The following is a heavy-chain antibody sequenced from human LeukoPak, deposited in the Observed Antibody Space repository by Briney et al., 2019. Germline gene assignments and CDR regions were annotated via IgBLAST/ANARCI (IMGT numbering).Heavy chain of an antibody. CDR2: FDPEDGET. CDR1: GYTLTELS. CDR3: ARGGDDSSGYYFDY. Sequence: WASVKVSCKVSGYTLTELSMHWVRQAPGKGLEWMGGFDPEDGETIYAQKFQGRVTMTEDTSTDTAYMELSSLRSEDTAVYYCARGGDDSSGYYFDYWGQGTLVTVSS. V-gene: IGHV1-24*01. J-gene: IGHJ4*02. D-gene: IGHD3-22*01.